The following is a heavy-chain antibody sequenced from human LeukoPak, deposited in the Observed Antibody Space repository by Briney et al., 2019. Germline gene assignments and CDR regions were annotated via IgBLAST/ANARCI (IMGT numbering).Heavy chain of an antibody. D-gene: IGHD6-25*01. CDR3: ARTTSFTASGYDY. Sequence: ASVTVSCKASGYTFTIYHINWVRQATGQGLEWMGWMNPNNGDSGYAQKFQGRVTITRDTSISTSYMELRSLRSDDTAVYFCARTTSFTASGYDYWGQGTLVTVSS. V-gene: IGHV1-8*03. CDR1: GYTFTIYH. CDR2: MNPNNGDS. J-gene: IGHJ4*02.